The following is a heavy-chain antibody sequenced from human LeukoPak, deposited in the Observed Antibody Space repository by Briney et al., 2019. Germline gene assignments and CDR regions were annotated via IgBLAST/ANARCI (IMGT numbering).Heavy chain of an antibody. Sequence: ASVKVSFKASGYTFTSYDISWVRQATGQGLEWMGWISTYNSNTNQAEKLQGRITMTTDTSTSTAYMELRSLRSDDAAVYYCARGAAGSYDYWGKGTLVTVSS. J-gene: IGHJ4*02. CDR1: GYTFTSYD. D-gene: IGHD6-13*01. CDR2: ISTYNSNT. CDR3: ARGAAGSYDY. V-gene: IGHV1-18*01.